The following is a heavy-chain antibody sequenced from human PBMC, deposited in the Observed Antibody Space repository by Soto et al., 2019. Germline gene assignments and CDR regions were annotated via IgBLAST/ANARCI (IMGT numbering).Heavy chain of an antibody. V-gene: IGHV4-39*01. CDR2: IYYSGST. CDR1: GGSISSSSYY. J-gene: IGHJ6*02. D-gene: IGHD1-26*01. Sequence: PSETLSLTCTVSGGSISSSSYYWGWIRQPPGEGLEWIGSIYYSGSTYYNPSLKSRVTISVDTSKNQFSLKLSSVTAADTAVYYCARTAVYSGSYLIYGMDVWGQGTTVTVSS. CDR3: ARTAVYSGSYLIYGMDV.